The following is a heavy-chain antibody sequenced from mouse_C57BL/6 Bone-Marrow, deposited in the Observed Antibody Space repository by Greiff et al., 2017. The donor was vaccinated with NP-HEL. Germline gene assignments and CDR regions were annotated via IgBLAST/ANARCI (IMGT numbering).Heavy chain of an antibody. CDR1: GYTFTGYW. CDR2: SGST. D-gene: IGHD3-2*02. Sequence: QVQLQQSGAELMKPGASVKLSCKATGYTFTGYWIEWVKQRPGSGSTNYNEKFKGKATFTADTSSNTAYMQLSSLTTEDSAIYYCARSGDEGYYYAMDYWGQGTSVTVSS. CDR3: ARSGDEGYYYAMDY. J-gene: IGHJ4*01. V-gene: IGHV1-9*01.